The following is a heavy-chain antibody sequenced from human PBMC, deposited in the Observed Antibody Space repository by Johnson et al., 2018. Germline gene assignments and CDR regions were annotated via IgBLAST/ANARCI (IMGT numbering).Heavy chain of an antibody. D-gene: IGHD3-22*01. J-gene: IGHJ1*01. CDR2: IWYDGSNK. V-gene: IGHV3-33*01. Sequence: QVQLVQSGGGVVQPGRSLRLSCAASGFTFSSYGMHWVRQAPGKGLEWVAVIWYDGSNKYYADSVKGRFTISRDNSKDTLYLQMNSLGAEDTAVYYCASDNLYDYDSSAYYFGGYFQHWGQGTLVTVSS. CDR1: GFTFSSYG. CDR3: ASDNLYDYDSSAYYFGGYFQH.